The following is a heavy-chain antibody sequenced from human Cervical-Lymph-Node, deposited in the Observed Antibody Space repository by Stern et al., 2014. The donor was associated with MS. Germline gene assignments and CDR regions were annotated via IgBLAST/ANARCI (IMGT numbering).Heavy chain of an antibody. D-gene: IGHD3-22*01. V-gene: IGHV2-5*02. CDR3: AHRHIPYYYDSSSYFDY. CDR1: GFSLSTSGVG. CDR2: ISWDDDK. J-gene: IGHJ4*02. Sequence: QVTLKESGPTLVKPKQTLTLTCTFSGFSLSTSGVGVGWIRQPPGKALEWLGLISWDDDKRYSPSLKSRLTITKDTSKNQVVLIMTNMDPVDTATYYCAHRHIPYYYDSSSYFDYWGQGTLVTVSS.